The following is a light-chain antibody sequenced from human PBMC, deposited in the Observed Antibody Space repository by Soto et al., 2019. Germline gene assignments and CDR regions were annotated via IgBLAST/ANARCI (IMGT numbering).Light chain of an antibody. CDR3: QKYGISPRT. V-gene: IGKV3-20*01. CDR2: GAS. J-gene: IGKJ1*01. Sequence: DIVLTQSPATLSLSPGERATLSCRASQSVSLSLAWYQMRPGQPPGLLIYGASTRATDIPARFSGSGSGKEFTPTISRLEPDDFAVYYSQKYGISPRTSGQG. CDR1: QSVSLS.